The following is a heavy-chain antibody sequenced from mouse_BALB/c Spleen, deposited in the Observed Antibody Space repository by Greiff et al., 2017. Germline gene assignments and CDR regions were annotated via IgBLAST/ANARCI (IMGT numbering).Heavy chain of an antibody. V-gene: IGHV1S81*02. CDR1: GYTFTSYW. Sequence: VQLQQPGAELVKPGASVKLSCKASGYTFTSYWMHWVKQRPGQGLEWIGEINPSNGRTNYNEKFKSKATLTVDKSSSTAYMQLSSLTSEDSAVYYCARGYYGSYVGAYWGQGTLVTVAA. CDR2: INPSNGRT. D-gene: IGHD2-1*01. CDR3: ARGYYGSYVGAY. J-gene: IGHJ3*01.